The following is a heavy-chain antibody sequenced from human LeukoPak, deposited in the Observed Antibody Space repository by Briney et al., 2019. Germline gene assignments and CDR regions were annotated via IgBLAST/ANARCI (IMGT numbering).Heavy chain of an antibody. Sequence: PGGSLRLSCAASGFTFSTYWMHWVRQAPGKGLVWVSRINSDGSSTRYADSVKGRFTISRDNAKNTLYLQMNSLRAEDTAVYCCARGGGGLTGGGGMDVWGQGTTVTVSS. CDR2: INSDGSST. CDR1: GFTFSTYW. CDR3: ARGGGGLTGGGGMDV. J-gene: IGHJ6*02. D-gene: IGHD7-27*01. V-gene: IGHV3-74*01.